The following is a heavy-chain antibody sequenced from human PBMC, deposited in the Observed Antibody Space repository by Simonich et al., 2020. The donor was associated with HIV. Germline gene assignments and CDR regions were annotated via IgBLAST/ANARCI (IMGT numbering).Heavy chain of an antibody. CDR3: ARGFYQRLYYFDY. D-gene: IGHD2-2*01. CDR2: SNHSGST. V-gene: IGHV4-34*01. Sequence: QVQLQQWGAGLLKPSETLSLPCAVYGGSFSGYYWSWIRQPPGKGLEWIGESNHSGSTNYNPSLKSRVTIAVDTSKNQFSLKLSSVTAADTAVYYCARGFYQRLYYFDYWGQGTLVTVSS. CDR1: GGSFSGYY. J-gene: IGHJ4*02.